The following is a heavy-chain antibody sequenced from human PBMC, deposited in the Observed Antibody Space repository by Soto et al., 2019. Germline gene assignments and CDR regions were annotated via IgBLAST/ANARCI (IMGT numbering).Heavy chain of an antibody. CDR3: ATTPPPRGAVAGQDY. CDR1: GFTFSSYA. V-gene: IGHV3-23*01. CDR2: ISGSGGST. Sequence: EVQLLESGGGLVQPGGSLRLSCAASGFTFSSYAMSWVRQAPGKGLEWVSAISGSGGSTYYADSVKGRFTISRDNSKNTLYLKMNSLRAEDTAVYYCATTPPPRGAVAGQDYWGQGTLVTVSS. J-gene: IGHJ4*02. D-gene: IGHD6-19*01.